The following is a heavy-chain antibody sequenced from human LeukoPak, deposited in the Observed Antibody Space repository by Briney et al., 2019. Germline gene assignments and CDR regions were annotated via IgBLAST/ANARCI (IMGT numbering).Heavy chain of an antibody. J-gene: IGHJ4*02. D-gene: IGHD3-10*01. CDR3: AKMSRAFYGSGSYIRDY. CDR2: IWYGGSNK. Sequence: PGGSLRLSCAASGFTFSSYGMHWVRQAPGKGLEWVAVIWYGGSNKYYADSVKGRFTISRDNSKNTLYLQMNSLRAEDTAVYYCAKMSRAFYGSGSYIRDYWGQGTLVTVSS. V-gene: IGHV3-30*02. CDR1: GFTFSSYG.